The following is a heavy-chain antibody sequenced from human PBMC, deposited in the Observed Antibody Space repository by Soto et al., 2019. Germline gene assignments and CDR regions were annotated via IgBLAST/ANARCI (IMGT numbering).Heavy chain of an antibody. J-gene: IGHJ6*02. D-gene: IGHD3-22*01. CDR1: GGSLSNYG. Sequence: QVQLVQSGAEVKKPGSSVKVSCKASGGSLSNYGISWVRQAPGQGLEWMGAIIPVFGTPNYAQKFQDRVTITADESTTTVYMKVRSLTSEDTAVYYCARGDATKIVVTTYYGMDVWGQGTTVTVSS. CDR3: ARGDATKIVVTTYYGMDV. V-gene: IGHV1-69*12. CDR2: IIPVFGTP.